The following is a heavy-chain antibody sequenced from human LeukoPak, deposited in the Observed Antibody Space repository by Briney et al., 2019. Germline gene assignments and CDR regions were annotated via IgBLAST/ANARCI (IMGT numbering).Heavy chain of an antibody. CDR2: ISGSGSST. Sequence: PGGSLRLSCAASGFTFSSYAMSWARQAPGKGLEWVSPISGSGSSTYSADSVKGRFTISRDNSKNTLYLQMNSLRGEDTAVYYCAKAVAAAGYHFYGMDVWGQGTTVTVSS. V-gene: IGHV3-23*01. J-gene: IGHJ6*02. CDR3: AKAVAAAGYHFYGMDV. CDR1: GFTFSSYA. D-gene: IGHD6-13*01.